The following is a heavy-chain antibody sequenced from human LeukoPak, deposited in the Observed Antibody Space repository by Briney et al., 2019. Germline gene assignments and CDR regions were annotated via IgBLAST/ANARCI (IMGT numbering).Heavy chain of an antibody. Sequence: GGSMRLSCAASGFIFTSYAMSWVRQAPGKGLEWVSTISGSGHSIYYADSVEGRFTISRDNSKNTLYLQMNSLRAEDTAVYYCVKESPAFDYWGQGTLVTVSS. CDR3: VKESPAFDY. V-gene: IGHV3-23*01. CDR2: ISGSGHSI. J-gene: IGHJ4*02. CDR1: GFIFTSYA.